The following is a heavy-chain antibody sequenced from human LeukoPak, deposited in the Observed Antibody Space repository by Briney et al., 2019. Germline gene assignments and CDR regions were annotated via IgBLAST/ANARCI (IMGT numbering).Heavy chain of an antibody. CDR2: INHSGST. D-gene: IGHD2-2*01. V-gene: IGHV4-39*07. CDR1: GGSISNTFYY. Sequence: SETLSLTCTVSGGSISNTFYYWGWIRQPPGKGLEWIGEINHSGSTNYNPSLKSRVTISVDTSKNQFSLKLSSVTAADTAVYYCARELVSFDPWGQGTLVTVSS. J-gene: IGHJ5*02. CDR3: ARELVSFDP.